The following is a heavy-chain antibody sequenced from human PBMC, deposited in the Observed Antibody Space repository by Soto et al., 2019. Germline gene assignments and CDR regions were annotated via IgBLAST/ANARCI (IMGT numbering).Heavy chain of an antibody. V-gene: IGHV3-23*01. J-gene: IGHJ4*02. CDR2: ITGSGGDT. CDR3: AKDAIVVMVAATYYFDS. D-gene: IGHD2-15*01. Sequence: EVQLLESGGHLVQPGGSLRLSCAASGFTFSSYAMSWVRQAPGGGLECVSGITGSGGDTYYADSVKGRFTISRDNSKNTLYLQMNSLRAEDTAIYYCAKDAIVVMVAATYYFDSWGQGTLVTVSS. CDR1: GFTFSSYA.